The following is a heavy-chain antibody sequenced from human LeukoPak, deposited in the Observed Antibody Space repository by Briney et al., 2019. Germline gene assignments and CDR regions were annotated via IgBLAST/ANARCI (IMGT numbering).Heavy chain of an antibody. CDR1: GFAFSSLA. CDR3: ARGAYYYED. V-gene: IGHV3-30-3*01. D-gene: IGHD3-22*01. CDR2: ISYDGNNQ. Sequence: KPGTTLRLSCAVSGFAFSSLAMHWVRQAPGKGLEWVAFISYDGNNQYYADSVKGRFTISRDNAKNSLYLQMNSLRAEDTAVYYCARGAYYYEDWGQGTLVTVSS. J-gene: IGHJ4*02.